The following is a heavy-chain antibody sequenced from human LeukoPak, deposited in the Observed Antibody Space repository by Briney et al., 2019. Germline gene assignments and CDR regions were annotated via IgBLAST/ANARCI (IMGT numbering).Heavy chain of an antibody. CDR1: GFTFSNYG. J-gene: IGHJ4*02. V-gene: IGHV3-30*02. CDR2: IRYDGSNK. D-gene: IGHD3-22*01. CDR3: ASDSSGYG. Sequence: PGGSLRLSCAASGFTFSNYGMHWVRQAPGKGLEWVAFIRYDGSNKYYADSVKSRFTISRDNSKNTLYLQMNSLRTEDTAVCHCASDSSGYGWGQGTLVTVSS.